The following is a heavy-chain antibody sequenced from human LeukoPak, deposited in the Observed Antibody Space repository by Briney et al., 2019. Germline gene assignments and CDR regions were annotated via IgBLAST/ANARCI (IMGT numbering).Heavy chain of an antibody. J-gene: IGHJ4*02. CDR1: GFTFTDSA. D-gene: IGHD1-7*01. CDR2: ISTSGGDT. Sequence: PGGSLRLSCAASGFTFTDSAMTWVRQAPGKGPEWVSAISTSGGDTIYTDSVKDRFTISRDNSKNTLYLQMNSLRAEDTATYYCAKGGNYAPLDYWGQGTLVTVSS. CDR3: AKGGNYAPLDY. V-gene: IGHV3-23*01.